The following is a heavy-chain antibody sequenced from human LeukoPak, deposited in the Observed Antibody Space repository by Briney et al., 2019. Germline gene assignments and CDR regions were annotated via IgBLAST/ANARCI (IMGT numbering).Heavy chain of an antibody. CDR2: ISSSSSYK. V-gene: IGHV3-21*01. D-gene: IGHD4-11*01. CDR1: EFTFSSYS. CDR3: ARDRTTVGPFDY. J-gene: IGHJ4*02. Sequence: PGGSLRLSCAASEFTFSSYSMNWVRQAPGKGLEWVSSISSSSSYKYYADSVKGRFTISRDNAKNSLYLQMNSLRAEDTAVYYCARDRTTVGPFDYWGQGTLVTVSS.